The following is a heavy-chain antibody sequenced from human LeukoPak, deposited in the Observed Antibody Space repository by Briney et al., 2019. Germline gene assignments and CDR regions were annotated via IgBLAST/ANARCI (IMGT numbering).Heavy chain of an antibody. CDR2: ITSSGTYI. Sequence: GGSLRLSCAASGFTFSSYGMSWVRQAPGKGLEWVSSITSSGTYIFYADSVKGRFTISRDNAKNSLYLQINSLGPEDTAVYFCARDPYSGNYGSYYYYCMDVWGKGTTVTVSS. CDR3: ARDPYSGNYGSYYYYCMDV. V-gene: IGHV3-21*01. J-gene: IGHJ6*03. D-gene: IGHD3-22*01. CDR1: GFTFSSYG.